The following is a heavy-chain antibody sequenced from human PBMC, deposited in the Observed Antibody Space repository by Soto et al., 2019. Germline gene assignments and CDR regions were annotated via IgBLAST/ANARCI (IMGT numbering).Heavy chain of an antibody. CDR2: IYSGGST. Sequence: GGSLRLSCAASGFTVSSNYMSWVRQAPGKGLEWVSVIYSGGSTYYADSVKGRFTISRDNPKNTLYLQMNSLRAEDTAVYYCARGSSLYSSGWSLATGYDAFDIWGQGTMVTVSS. CDR1: GFTVSSNY. D-gene: IGHD6-19*01. CDR3: ARGSSLYSSGWSLATGYDAFDI. V-gene: IGHV3-53*01. J-gene: IGHJ3*02.